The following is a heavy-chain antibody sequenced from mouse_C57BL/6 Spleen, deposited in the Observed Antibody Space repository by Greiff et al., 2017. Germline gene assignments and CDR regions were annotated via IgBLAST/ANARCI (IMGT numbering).Heavy chain of an antibody. CDR2: IYPGNGDT. CDR3: AREGSGYYLDY. J-gene: IGHJ2*01. CDR1: GYTFTSYN. V-gene: IGHV1-12*01. Sequence: SGAELVRPGASVKMSCKASGYTFTSYNMHWVKQTPRQGLEWIGAIYPGNGDTSYKQKVKGKATLTVDKSSSTAYMQLSRLTSEDYAVYFRAREGSGYYLDYWGQGTTLTVSS.